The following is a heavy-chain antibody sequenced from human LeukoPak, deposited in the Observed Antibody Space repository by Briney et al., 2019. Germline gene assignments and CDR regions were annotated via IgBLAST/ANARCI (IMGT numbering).Heavy chain of an antibody. J-gene: IGHJ6*03. V-gene: IGHV3-53*01. CDR3: ARGTVDTAMPRDYYYYMDV. Sequence: GGSLRLSCAASGFTFSDYCMNWVRQAPGKGLEWVSVIYSGGSTYYADSVKGRFTISRDNSKNTLYLQMNSLRAEDTAVYYCARGTVDTAMPRDYYYYMDVWGKGTTVTVSS. D-gene: IGHD5-18*01. CDR1: GFTFSDYC. CDR2: IYSGGST.